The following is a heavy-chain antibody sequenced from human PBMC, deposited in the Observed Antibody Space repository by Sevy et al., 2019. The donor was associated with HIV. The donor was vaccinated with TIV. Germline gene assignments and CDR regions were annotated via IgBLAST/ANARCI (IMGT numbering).Heavy chain of an antibody. J-gene: IGHJ4*02. Sequence: SETLSLTCTVSGDSISSYYWSWIRQPPGKGLEWIGYFYYSGITNYNPSVKSRVTISVDTSRNRISLKLSSVTAADTAVYYCARGIVAYYFDYWGQGTLVTVSS. CDR2: FYYSGIT. CDR3: ARGIVAYYFDY. V-gene: IGHV4-59*01. D-gene: IGHD5-12*01. CDR1: GDSISSYY.